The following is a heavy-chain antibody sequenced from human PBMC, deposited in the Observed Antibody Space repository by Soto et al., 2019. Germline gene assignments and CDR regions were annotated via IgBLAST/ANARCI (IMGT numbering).Heavy chain of an antibody. CDR1: VFTVSSYW. CDR2: IKQDGSEK. J-gene: IGHJ6*02. D-gene: IGHD2-15*01. Sequence: GSLRLSCAASVFTVSSYWMSWVRQAPGKGLEWVANIKQDGSEKYYVDSVKGRFTISRDNAKNSLYLQMNSLRAEDTAVYYCARVCSGGSCYSGYYYYYGMDVWGQGTTVTVSS. V-gene: IGHV3-7*03. CDR3: ARVCSGGSCYSGYYYYYGMDV.